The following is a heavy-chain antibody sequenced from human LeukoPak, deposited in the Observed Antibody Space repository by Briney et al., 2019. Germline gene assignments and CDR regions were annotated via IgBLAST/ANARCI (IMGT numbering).Heavy chain of an antibody. J-gene: IGHJ3*02. Sequence: SETLSLTCTVSGGSISSSSYYWGWIRQPPGKGLEWIGSIYYSGSTNYNPSLKSRVTISVDTSKNQFSLKLSSVTAADTAVYYCAMTGMDYYDFWSDPWAVFDIWGQGTMVTVSS. V-gene: IGHV4-39*07. D-gene: IGHD3-3*01. CDR3: AMTGMDYYDFWSDPWAVFDI. CDR2: IYYSGST. CDR1: GGSISSSSYY.